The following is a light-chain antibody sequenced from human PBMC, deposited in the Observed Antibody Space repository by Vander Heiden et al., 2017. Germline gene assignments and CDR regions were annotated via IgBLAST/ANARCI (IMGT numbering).Light chain of an antibody. CDR3: QVWDSNTASVI. J-gene: IGLJ2*01. CDR2: RDN. V-gene: IGLV3-9*01. CDR1: NIANKL. Sequence: SYEVTQPLSVSVALGQTASITCAGDNIANKLVHWYQQKPGQALVVVIYRDNNRPSRIPERFSGSNSGGTATLTISRAQAGDESDYYCQVWDSNTASVIFGGGTKLTVL.